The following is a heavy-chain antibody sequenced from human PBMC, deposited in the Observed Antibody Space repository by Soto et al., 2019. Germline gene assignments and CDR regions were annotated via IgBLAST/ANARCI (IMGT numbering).Heavy chain of an antibody. J-gene: IGHJ6*02. CDR3: AKEYYDFWSGYRRLYYYYGMDV. V-gene: IGHV3-23*01. D-gene: IGHD3-3*01. CDR1: GFTFSSYA. Sequence: GGSLRLSCAASGFTFSSYAMSWVRQAPGKGLEWVSAISGSGGSTYYADSVKGRFTISRDNSKNTLYLQMNSLRAEDMAVYYCAKEYYDFWSGYRRLYYYYGMDVRGQGPTVTV. CDR2: ISGSGGST.